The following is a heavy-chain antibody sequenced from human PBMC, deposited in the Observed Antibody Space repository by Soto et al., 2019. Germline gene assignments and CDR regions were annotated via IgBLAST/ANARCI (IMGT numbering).Heavy chain of an antibody. J-gene: IGHJ4*01. CDR1: GFTFTNAW. D-gene: IGHD2-2*01. V-gene: IGHV3-15*07. CDR3: TSDSYSTMTLVSFDY. Sequence: GGSLRLSCAASGFTFTNAWINWVRQAPGKGLEWVGRIKSKIAGGTTDFAAPVKGRFAISRDDSQNIVYLQMTSLKIEDTAVYFCTSDSYSTMTLVSFDYWGNGTLVTVSS. CDR2: IKSKIAGGTT.